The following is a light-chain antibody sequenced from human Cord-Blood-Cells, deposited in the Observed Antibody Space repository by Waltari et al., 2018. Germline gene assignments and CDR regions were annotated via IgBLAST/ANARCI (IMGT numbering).Light chain of an antibody. CDR3: NSRDSSGNYV. J-gene: IGLJ1*01. CDR2: GKN. V-gene: IGLV3-19*01. Sequence: SSELTQDPAVSVALGQTVRITCQGDSLRSYYASWYQPKPGQAPVLVIYGKNNRPSGIPDRFSGSSSGNTASLTITGAQAEDEADYYCNSRDSSGNYVFGTGTKVTVL. CDR1: SLRSYY.